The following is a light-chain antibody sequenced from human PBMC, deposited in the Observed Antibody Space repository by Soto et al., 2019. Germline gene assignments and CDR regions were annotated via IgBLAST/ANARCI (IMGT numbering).Light chain of an antibody. CDR3: QQYGSSGT. CDR1: QSVSNNY. V-gene: IGKV3-20*01. CDR2: GAS. J-gene: IGKJ1*01. Sequence: EIVLTQSPGTLSLSPMEIAALSCMASQSVSNNYLAWYQQKPGQAPRLLIYGASNRATGIPDRFSGSGSGTDFTLTISRLETEDFAVYYCQQYGSSGTFGQGTKVDI.